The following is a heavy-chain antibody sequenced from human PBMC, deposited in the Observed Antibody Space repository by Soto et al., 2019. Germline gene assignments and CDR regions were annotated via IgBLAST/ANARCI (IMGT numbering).Heavy chain of an antibody. J-gene: IGHJ6*02. D-gene: IGHD5-12*01. CDR2: IFYTGST. Sequence: PSETLSLTCTVSGGSISSFYWTWIRQPPGKGLEWIGYIFYTGSTNYNPSLKSRVTMSVDASRNQFSLSLSSVTAADTAVYFCARGNPRYSDYYYGMDVWGQGTTVTVS. CDR1: GGSISSFY. CDR3: ARGNPRYSDYYYGMDV. V-gene: IGHV4-59*01.